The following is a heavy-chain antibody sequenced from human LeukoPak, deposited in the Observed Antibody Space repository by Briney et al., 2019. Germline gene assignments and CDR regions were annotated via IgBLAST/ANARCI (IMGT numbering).Heavy chain of an antibody. D-gene: IGHD3-22*01. V-gene: IGHV4-4*07. CDR3: ARVWLSSGSYWYFDF. CDR1: GGSTSSNY. Sequence: PDTLSLTCTVSGGSTSSNYGSWIRQPTGKGLEYIGRIYSSGNTNYNPSLKSRVTMSVDTSKNQFSLLLHSVTAADTAVYYCARVWLSSGSYWYFDFWGRGTLVIVSS. J-gene: IGHJ2*01. CDR2: IYSSGNT.